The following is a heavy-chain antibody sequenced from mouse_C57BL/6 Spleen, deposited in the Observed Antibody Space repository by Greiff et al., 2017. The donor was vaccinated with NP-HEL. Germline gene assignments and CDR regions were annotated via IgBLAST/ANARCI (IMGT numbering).Heavy chain of an antibody. CDR1: GYTFTSYW. CDR2: IDPSDSYT. V-gene: IGHV1-69*01. D-gene: IGHD1-1*01. Sequence: LQESGAELVMPGASVKLSCKASGYTFTSYWMHWVKQRPGQGLEWIGEIDPSDSYTNYNQKFKGKSTLTVDKSSSTAYMQLSSLTSEDSAVYYCASGSYGSSPYWYFDVWGTGTTVTVSS. J-gene: IGHJ1*03. CDR3: ASGSYGSSPYWYFDV.